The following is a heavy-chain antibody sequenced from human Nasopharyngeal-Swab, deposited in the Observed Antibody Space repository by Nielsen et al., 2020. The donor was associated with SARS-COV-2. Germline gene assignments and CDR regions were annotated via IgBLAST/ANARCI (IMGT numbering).Heavy chain of an antibody. CDR2: TIPILGKA. CDR1: GGTFTNYG. D-gene: IGHD5-12*01. CDR3: ARAGRGYSNGEIDGFHYMDV. J-gene: IGHJ6*03. Sequence: SVKVSCKASGGTFTNYGITWVRQAPGQGLEWIGRTIPILGKANNARKFQGRVTITADKSTSTVYMELSSLRSEDTAVYYCARAGRGYSNGEIDGFHYMDVWGRGTAVAVSS. V-gene: IGHV1-69*04.